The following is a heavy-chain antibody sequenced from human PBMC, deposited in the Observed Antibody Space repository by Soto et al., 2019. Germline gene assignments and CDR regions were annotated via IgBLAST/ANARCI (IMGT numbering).Heavy chain of an antibody. V-gene: IGHV1-2*02. CDR2: INPDRGGT. J-gene: IGHJ4*02. CDR1: GYMFTGYY. Sequence: EASVKLYCTASGYMFTGYYMHWVRQAPGQGLEWMGWINPDRGGTNYAQKFQGRVTMTRDTSITTAYMELSRLRSDDTAVYYCASARYGYNSGSPSYWGQGTPVTVSS. CDR3: ASARYGYNSGSPSY. D-gene: IGHD5-12*01.